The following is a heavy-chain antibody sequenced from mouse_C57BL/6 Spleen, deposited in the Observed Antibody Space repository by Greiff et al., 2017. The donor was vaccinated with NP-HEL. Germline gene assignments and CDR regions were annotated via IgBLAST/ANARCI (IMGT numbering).Heavy chain of an antibody. D-gene: IGHD3-2*02. J-gene: IGHJ2*01. V-gene: IGHV1-52*01. Sequence: QVQLQQPGAELVRPGSSVKLSCKASGYTFTSYWMHWVKQRPIQGLEWIGNIDPSDSETHYNQKFKDKATLTVDKSSSTAYMQLSSLTSEDSAGYYCARDSSGIDYWGQGTTLTVSS. CDR2: IDPSDSET. CDR1: GYTFTSYW. CDR3: ARDSSGIDY.